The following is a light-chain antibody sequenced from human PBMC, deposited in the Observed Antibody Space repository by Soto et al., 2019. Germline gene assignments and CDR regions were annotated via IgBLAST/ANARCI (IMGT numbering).Light chain of an antibody. J-gene: IGLJ2*01. V-gene: IGLV2-11*01. CDR3: CSYAGSYTLV. CDR2: DVS. Sequence: QSALTQPRSVSGSPGQSVTISCTGTSSDVGGYNYVSWYQQHPGKAPKLMIYDVSKRPSGVTDRFSGSKSGNTASLTISGLQAEDEADYYCCSYAGSYTLVFGGGTKPPS. CDR1: SSDVGGYNY.